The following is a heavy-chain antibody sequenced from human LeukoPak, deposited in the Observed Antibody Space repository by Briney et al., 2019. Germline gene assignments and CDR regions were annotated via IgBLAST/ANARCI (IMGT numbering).Heavy chain of an antibody. CDR2: IKSKTDGGTT. V-gene: IGHV3-15*01. CDR3: TRQQLVLDY. J-gene: IGHJ4*02. Sequence: GGSLRLSCAASGFTFSNAWMRWVRQAPGKGLEWVGHIKSKTDGGTTDYAAPVKGRFTISRDDSKNTLYLQMNSLKTEDTAVYYCTRQQLVLDYWGQGTLVTVSS. D-gene: IGHD6-13*01. CDR1: GFTFSNAW.